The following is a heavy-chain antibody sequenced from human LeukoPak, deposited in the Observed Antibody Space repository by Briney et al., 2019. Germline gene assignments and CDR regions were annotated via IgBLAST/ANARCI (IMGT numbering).Heavy chain of an antibody. Sequence: GGSLRLSCAAFGFTLTNSWMTWVRQAPGKGLEWVANINPDESEKDYVDSVKGRFTISRDNGKNSVFLQMNSLRAEDTALYYCAKDCGVGATLVAFDIWGQGTMVTVSS. CDR1: GFTLTNSW. J-gene: IGHJ3*02. CDR2: INPDESEK. V-gene: IGHV3-7*03. CDR3: AKDCGVGATLVAFDI. D-gene: IGHD1-26*01.